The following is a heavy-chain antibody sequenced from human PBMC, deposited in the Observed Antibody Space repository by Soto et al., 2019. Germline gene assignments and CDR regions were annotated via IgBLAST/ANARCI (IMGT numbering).Heavy chain of an antibody. CDR2: ISYDGSNK. Sequence: GGSLRLSCAASGFTFSSYAMHWVRQAPGKGLEWVAVISYDGSNKYYADSVKGRFTISRDNSKNTLYLQMNSLRAEDTAVYYCARGRLHWGQGTLVTVSS. J-gene: IGHJ4*02. V-gene: IGHV3-30-3*01. CDR1: GFTFSSYA. CDR3: ARGRLH.